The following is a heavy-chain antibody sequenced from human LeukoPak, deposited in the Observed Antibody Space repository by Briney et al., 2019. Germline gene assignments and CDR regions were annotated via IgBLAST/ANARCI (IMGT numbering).Heavy chain of an antibody. J-gene: IGHJ3*02. D-gene: IGHD5-24*01. CDR1: GFTFSSYA. Sequence: GGSLRLSCATSGFTFSSYAMSWVRQAPGKGLEWVSGIGASGGSTYYADSVKGRFTISRDNSKNTLYLQMNSLRAEDTAVYYCARTLRLHTPRAFDIWGQGTMVTVSS. V-gene: IGHV3-23*01. CDR2: IGASGGST. CDR3: ARTLRLHTPRAFDI.